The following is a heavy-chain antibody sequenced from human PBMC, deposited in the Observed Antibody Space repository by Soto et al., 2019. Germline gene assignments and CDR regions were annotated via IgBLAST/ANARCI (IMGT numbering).Heavy chain of an antibody. J-gene: IGHJ6*02. V-gene: IGHV4-34*01. CDR3: ARAGKLRFLEWLPYYYYYGMDV. Sequence: PSETLSLTCAVYGGSFSGYYWSWIRQPPGKGLEWIGEINHSGSTNYNPSLKSRVTISVETSKNQFSLKLSSVTAADTAVYYCARAGKLRFLEWLPYYYYYGMDVWGQGTTVTVSS. CDR2: INHSGST. CDR1: GGSFSGYY. D-gene: IGHD3-3*01.